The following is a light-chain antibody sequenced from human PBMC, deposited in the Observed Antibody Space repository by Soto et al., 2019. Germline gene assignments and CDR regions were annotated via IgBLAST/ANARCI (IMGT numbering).Light chain of an antibody. Sequence: DIQMTQSPSSLSASVGDRVTITCRASQSISSYLNWYQQKPGKAPKLLIYAASSLQSGVPSRFSGSGSGTDFPLTIRSLQPEDFATYCCQQSYCTPLTFGGGTKVEIK. CDR1: QSISSY. CDR3: QQSYCTPLT. V-gene: IGKV1-39*01. J-gene: IGKJ4*01. CDR2: AAS.